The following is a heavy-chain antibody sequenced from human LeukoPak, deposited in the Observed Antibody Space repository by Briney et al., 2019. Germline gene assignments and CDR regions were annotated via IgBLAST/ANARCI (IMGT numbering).Heavy chain of an antibody. CDR3: ARFGLVAAIDY. D-gene: IGHD5-12*01. V-gene: IGHV3-7*04. CDR1: GFTFSRNW. J-gene: IGHJ4*02. CDR2: LKEDGSQK. Sequence: PGGSLRLSCAASGFTFSRNWMTWVRQVPGRGLEWVAHLKEDGSQKSYVDSVKGRFTVSRDNSKNSLYLQMNSLRAEDTAVYYCARFGLVAAIDYWGQGTLVTVPS.